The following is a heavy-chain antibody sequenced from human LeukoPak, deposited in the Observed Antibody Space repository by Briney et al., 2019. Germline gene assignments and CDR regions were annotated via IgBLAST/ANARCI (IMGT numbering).Heavy chain of an antibody. J-gene: IGHJ4*02. Sequence: PGGSLRLSCAASGFTFSDYSMNWVRQAPGKGLEWVASVSIVSSYIYYADSMRGRFTISRDNAKNSLFLQMNSLRAEDTAVYYCARLRRNSDRSDFFYYYDHWGQGTLVTVSS. V-gene: IGHV3-21*01. CDR1: GFTFSDYS. D-gene: IGHD3-22*01. CDR3: ARLRRNSDRSDFFYYYDH. CDR2: VSIVSSYI.